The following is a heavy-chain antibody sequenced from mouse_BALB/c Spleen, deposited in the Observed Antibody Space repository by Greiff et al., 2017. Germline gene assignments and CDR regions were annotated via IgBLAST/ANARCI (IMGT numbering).Heavy chain of an antibody. D-gene: IGHD2-4*01. V-gene: IGHV2-6-7*01. Sequence: VQGVESGPGLVAPSQSLSITCTVSGFSLTGYGVNWVRQPPGKGLEWLGMIWGDGSTNYNSALMSRLSISKDNSKSQVFLKMNSLQTDDTAMYYCARTYDYDGRWFAYWGQGTLVTVSA. CDR1: GFSLTGYG. CDR2: IWGDGST. CDR3: ARTYDYDGRWFAY. J-gene: IGHJ3*01.